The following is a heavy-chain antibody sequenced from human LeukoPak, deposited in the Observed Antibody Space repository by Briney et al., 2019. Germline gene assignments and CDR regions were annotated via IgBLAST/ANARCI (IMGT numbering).Heavy chain of an antibody. CDR1: GFTFSDSW. CDR3: ATYTHWVAGDV. CDR2: MNQDGSAK. D-gene: IGHD3-16*01. Sequence: PGGSLRLSCAASGFTFSDSWMSWVRQAPGKGLEWVANMNQDGSAKGYVDSVKGRSTISRDNARNSLYLQMSSLKPEDTAVYYCATYTHWVAGDVWGQGTTVTVSS. J-gene: IGHJ6*02. V-gene: IGHV3-7*01.